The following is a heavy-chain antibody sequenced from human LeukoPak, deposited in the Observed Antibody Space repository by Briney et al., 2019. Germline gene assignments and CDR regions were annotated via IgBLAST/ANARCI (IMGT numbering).Heavy chain of an antibody. D-gene: IGHD1-1*01. CDR1: GGSISSSSYY. J-gene: IGHJ6*03. CDR2: IYYSGST. CDR3: ASPGTDGYYMDV. Sequence: SETLSLTCTVSGGSISSSSYYWGWIRQPPGKGLEWIGSIYYSGSTYYNPSLKSRVTISVDTSKNQFSLKLGSVTAADTAVYYCASPGTDGYYMDVWGKGTTVTISS. V-gene: IGHV4-39*01.